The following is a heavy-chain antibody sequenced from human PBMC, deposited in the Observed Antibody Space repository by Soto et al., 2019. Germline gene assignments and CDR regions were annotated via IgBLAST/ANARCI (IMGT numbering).Heavy chain of an antibody. CDR2: IYYSGST. Sequence: PSETLSLTCTVSGGSISSSTPHRRCTRQPPGKGLEWIGSIYYSGSTYYNPSLKSRVTISVGTSKNQFSLKLSSVTAADTAVYYCASTYYDFWSGYTNWFDPWGQGTLVTVSS. V-gene: IGHV4-39*01. D-gene: IGHD3-3*01. CDR3: ASTYYDFWSGYTNWFDP. CDR1: GGSISSSTPH. J-gene: IGHJ5*02.